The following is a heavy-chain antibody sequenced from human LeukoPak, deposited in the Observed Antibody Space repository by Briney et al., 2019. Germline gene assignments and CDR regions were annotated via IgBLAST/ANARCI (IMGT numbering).Heavy chain of an antibody. V-gene: IGHV1-8*01. CDR1: GYTFTSYD. Sequence: ASVKVSCKASGYTFTSYDINWVRQATGQGLEWMGWINPNSCNTGYAQKFQRRVTMTRNPSISTAYMDLSSLRSDDTAVYYCARVTIAVAGRIFDYWGQGTLVTVSS. D-gene: IGHD6-19*01. CDR2: INPNSCNT. CDR3: ARVTIAVAGRIFDY. J-gene: IGHJ4*02.